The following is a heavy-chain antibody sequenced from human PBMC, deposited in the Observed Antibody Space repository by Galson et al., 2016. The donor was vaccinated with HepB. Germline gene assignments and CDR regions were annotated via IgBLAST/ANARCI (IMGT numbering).Heavy chain of an antibody. Sequence: SLRLSCAASGFTFGDHAMQWVRQAPGEGLEWVSGISWNGGGIDYADSVPGRFTVFRDNAKNSLYLQMNSLRAEDTALYSCAKDRGSSNSRGHGMDVWGQGTTVTVSS. CDR3: AKDRGSSNSRGHGMDV. CDR1: GFTFGDHA. D-gene: IGHD2-2*01. V-gene: IGHV3-9*01. J-gene: IGHJ6*02. CDR2: ISWNGGGI.